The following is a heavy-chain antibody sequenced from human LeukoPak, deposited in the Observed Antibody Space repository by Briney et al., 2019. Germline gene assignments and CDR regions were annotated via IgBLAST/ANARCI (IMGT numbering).Heavy chain of an antibody. V-gene: IGHV2-5*02. Sequence: SGPTLVKPTQTLTLTCSFSGFSFTAGGVGVGWVRQPPGKALEFLGIIYWDDEERYSPSLDNRLTITKDTSKNQVVLTMTNMDPEDTATYFCAHRPGYCSVASCYSPSGFDLWGQGTLVTVSS. CDR2: IYWDDEE. CDR1: GFSFTAGGVG. J-gene: IGHJ4*02. CDR3: AHRPGYCSVASCYSPSGFDL. D-gene: IGHD2-8*02.